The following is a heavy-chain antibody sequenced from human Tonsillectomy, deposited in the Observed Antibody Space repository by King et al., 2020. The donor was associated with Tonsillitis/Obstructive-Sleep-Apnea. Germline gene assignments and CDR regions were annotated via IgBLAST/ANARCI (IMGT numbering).Heavy chain of an antibody. CDR1: GYNFNNYW. CDR3: ARQREYPADSSAYPTAVDI. CDR2: IFPRDSDT. Sequence: QLVQSGAEVKKPGESLRISCKGSGYNFNNYWIGWVRQIPGKGLEWMGIIFPRDSDTRYSPSFQGQVTTSADKSTSTAYLQWSSLKAADSAMYYCARQREYPADSSAYPTAVDIGGQGTIVTVSS. D-gene: IGHD3-22*01. J-gene: IGHJ3*02. V-gene: IGHV5-51*01.